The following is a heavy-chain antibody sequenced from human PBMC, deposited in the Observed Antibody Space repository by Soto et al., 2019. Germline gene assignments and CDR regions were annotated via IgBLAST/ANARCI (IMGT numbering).Heavy chain of an antibody. Sequence: SVKVSCKASGGTFSSYTISWVRQAPGQGLEWMGRIIPILGIANYAQKFQGRVTITADKSTSTAYMELSSLRSEDTAVYYCARSSHFTMVRGVVYNWFDPWGQGTLVTVYS. CDR1: GGTFSSYT. D-gene: IGHD3-10*01. CDR3: ARSSHFTMVRGVVYNWFDP. CDR2: IIPILGIA. J-gene: IGHJ5*02. V-gene: IGHV1-69*02.